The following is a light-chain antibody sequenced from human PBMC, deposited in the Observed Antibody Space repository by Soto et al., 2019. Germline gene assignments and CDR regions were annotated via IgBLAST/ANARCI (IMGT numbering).Light chain of an antibody. V-gene: IGKV3-11*01. CDR2: DAS. Sequence: VLTQSPATLSLSPGERATLSCRASQSVSTLLAWYQQKPGQPPRLLIYDASKRATVIPARFSGSGSGTDFTLTISSLEPEDSAVYYCHQRSNWPPSFGPGTKVDIK. CDR1: QSVSTL. CDR3: HQRSNWPPS. J-gene: IGKJ3*01.